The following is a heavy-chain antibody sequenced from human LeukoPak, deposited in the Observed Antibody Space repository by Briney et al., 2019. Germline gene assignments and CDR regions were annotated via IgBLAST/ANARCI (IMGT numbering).Heavy chain of an antibody. Sequence: ASVKVSCKASGGTFSSYAISWVRQAPGQGLEWMGGIIPIFGTANYAQKFQGRVTITADESTSTAYMELSSLRSEDTAVYYCARDGVTMIVVVRDYYYYGMDVRGQGTTVTVSS. CDR2: IIPIFGTA. J-gene: IGHJ6*02. CDR3: ARDGVTMIVVVRDYYYYGMDV. V-gene: IGHV1-69*13. CDR1: GGTFSSYA. D-gene: IGHD3-22*01.